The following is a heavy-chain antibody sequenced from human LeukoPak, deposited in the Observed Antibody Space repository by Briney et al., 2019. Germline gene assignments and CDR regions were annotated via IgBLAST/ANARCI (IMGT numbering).Heavy chain of an antibody. J-gene: IGHJ4*02. D-gene: IGHD6-6*01. Sequence: SVRLSCAASGFTHDQYAMHWARQARAKGLEWVSGISWNSGSIGYADSVKGRFTMTRDNAKNSLYLQMNSLRAEDTALYYCAKDIGIAARRSYFDYWGQGTLVTVSS. CDR2: ISWNSGSI. V-gene: IGHV3-9*01. CDR3: AKDIGIAARRSYFDY. CDR1: GFTHDQYA.